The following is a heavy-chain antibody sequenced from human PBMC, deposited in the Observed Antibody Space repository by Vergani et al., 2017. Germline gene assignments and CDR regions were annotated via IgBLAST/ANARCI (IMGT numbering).Heavy chain of an antibody. CDR1: GFTVSSYY. J-gene: IGHJ3*02. CDR3: AQGYGDCADAFDI. D-gene: IGHD2-21*02. V-gene: IGHV3-66*02. CDR2: IYSGGST. Sequence: EVQLVESGGGLVQPGGSLRLSCAASGFTVSSYYMSWVRQAPGKGLEWVSVIYSGGSTYYADSVKGRFTISRDNSKNTLYLQMNSLRAEDTAVYYCAQGYGDCADAFDIWGQGTMVTVSS.